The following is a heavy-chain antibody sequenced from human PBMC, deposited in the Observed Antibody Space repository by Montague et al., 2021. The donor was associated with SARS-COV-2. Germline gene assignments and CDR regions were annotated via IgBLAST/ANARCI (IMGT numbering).Heavy chain of an antibody. CDR1: GFAFNKFA. V-gene: IGHV3-23*01. J-gene: IGHJ2*01. CDR2: IFGSAAGT. CDR3: AKQPGAGAVVYWYFDL. Sequence: SLRLSCAASGFAFNKFAMSWVRQAPGKGLEWVSSIFGSAAGTYYGDSVKGRFTISRDNSKNTLYLQMNRLRAEDTAKYYCAKQPGAGAVVYWYFDLWGRGTVVSVSS. D-gene: IGHD6-19*01.